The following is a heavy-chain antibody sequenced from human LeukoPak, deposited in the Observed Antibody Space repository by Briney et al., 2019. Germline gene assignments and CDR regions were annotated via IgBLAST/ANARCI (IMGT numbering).Heavy chain of an antibody. Sequence: SETLSLTCAVSGGSISSGGYSWSWIRQPPGKGLEWIGYIYHSGSTYYNPSLKSRVTISVDRSKNQFSLKLSPVTAADTAVYYCARGHKAMVRGVHPLDYWGQGTLVTVSS. D-gene: IGHD3-10*01. CDR3: ARGHKAMVRGVHPLDY. CDR1: GGSISSGGYS. J-gene: IGHJ4*02. V-gene: IGHV4-30-2*01. CDR2: IYHSGST.